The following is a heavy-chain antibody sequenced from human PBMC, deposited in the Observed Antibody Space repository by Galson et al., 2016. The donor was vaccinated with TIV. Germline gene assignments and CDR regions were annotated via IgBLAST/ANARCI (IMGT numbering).Heavy chain of an antibody. Sequence: LRLSCAASGFIFNDHVMHWVRQAPGKGLVWVALVSYEGSKQLHAGSVQGRFTISRDNSKNMVFLQMNSLRPEDTAVYYCAKGPYNYYYMDVWGKGTTVTVSS. J-gene: IGHJ6*03. CDR3: AKGPYNYYYMDV. V-gene: IGHV3-30-3*01. CDR1: GFIFNDHV. CDR2: VSYEGSKQ.